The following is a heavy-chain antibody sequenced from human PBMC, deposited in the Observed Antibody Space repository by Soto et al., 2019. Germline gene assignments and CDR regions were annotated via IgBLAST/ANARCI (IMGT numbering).Heavy chain of an antibody. D-gene: IGHD4-17*01. V-gene: IGHV1-46*03. CDR3: AKSLSYGDDDTEFDY. CDR1: GYTFTSYY. Sequence: GASVKVSCKASGYTFTSYYMHWVRQAPGQGLEWMGIINPSGGSTSYAQKFQGRVTMTRDTSTSTVYMELSSLRSEDTAVYYCAKSLSYGDDDTEFDYWGQGTLVTVSS. J-gene: IGHJ4*02. CDR2: INPSGGST.